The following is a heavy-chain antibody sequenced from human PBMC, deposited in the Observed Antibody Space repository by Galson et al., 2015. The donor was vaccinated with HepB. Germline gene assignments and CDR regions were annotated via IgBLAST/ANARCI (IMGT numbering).Heavy chain of an antibody. J-gene: IGHJ6*03. CDR1: GYTFTSYD. V-gene: IGHV1-8*01. D-gene: IGHD6-6*01. CDR3: ARRIAARPNYYYYMDV. CDR2: MNPNSGNT. Sequence: SVKVSCKASGYTFTSYDINWVRQATGQGLEWMGWMNPNSGNTGYAQKFQGRVTMTRNTSISTAYMELSSLRSEDTAVYYCARRIAARPNYYYYMDVWGKGTTVTVSS.